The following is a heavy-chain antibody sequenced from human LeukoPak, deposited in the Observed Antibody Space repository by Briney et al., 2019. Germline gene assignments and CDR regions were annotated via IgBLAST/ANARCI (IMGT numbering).Heavy chain of an antibody. CDR2: VSGSGDDT. D-gene: IGHD2-21*02. Sequence: GGSLRLSCAASGFSFSSYAMSWVRQAPGKGLEWVSSVSGSGDDTYYADSVKDRFSISRDNSRTTVSLQMNSLRAEDTAVYYCAKGRGTAETSAANYWGQGTLVTVSS. CDR3: AKGRGTAETSAANY. CDR1: GFSFSSYA. J-gene: IGHJ4*02. V-gene: IGHV3-23*01.